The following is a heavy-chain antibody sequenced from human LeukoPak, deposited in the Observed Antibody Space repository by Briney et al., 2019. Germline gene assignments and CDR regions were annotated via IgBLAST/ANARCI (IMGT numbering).Heavy chain of an antibody. D-gene: IGHD1-14*01. CDR3: VVVVEPPDSDGFDV. CDR2: INADGSTT. Sequence: GGSLRLSCAASGFTFGNSWVHWVRQAPGKGLVWVSLINADGSTTTYADSVKGRFTISRDNARNTLSLQMNSLTIEDTAVYYCVVVVEPPDSDGFDVWGQGAMITVSS. J-gene: IGHJ3*01. CDR1: GFTFGNSW. V-gene: IGHV3-74*01.